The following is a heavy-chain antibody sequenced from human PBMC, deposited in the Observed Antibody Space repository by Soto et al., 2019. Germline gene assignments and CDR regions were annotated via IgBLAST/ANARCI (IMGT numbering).Heavy chain of an antibody. CDR2: ISSSGDAI. CDR1: GFIFSDYT. J-gene: IGHJ6*02. CDR3: ARDHGGSTWFVGVYYFFGMDV. D-gene: IGHD6-13*01. Sequence: ESGGDLVQPGGSLRLSCAASGFIFSDYTMTWVHQAPGRGLEFVSHISSSGDAIFYAESVKGRFTVSRDNAKNSLYLQMNSLRDDDTAVYFCARDHGGSTWFVGVYYFFGMDVWGQGTAVTVSS. V-gene: IGHV3-48*02.